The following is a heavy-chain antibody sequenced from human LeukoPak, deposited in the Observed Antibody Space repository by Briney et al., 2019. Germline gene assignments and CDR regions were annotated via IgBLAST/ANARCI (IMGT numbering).Heavy chain of an antibody. CDR2: ISSTSTFI. J-gene: IGHJ6*03. V-gene: IGHV3-21*01. Sequence: PGGPLRFSCEASGLTFSGYSMNWVRQPPGKGLEWVASISSTSTFIYSADSVKGRFTISRDTAKNSLFLQMNSLRAEDTAIYYCARDYFDSSDYPQTYYYYYMDVWGKGTTVTVSS. CDR3: ARDYFDSSDYPQTYYYYYMDV. CDR1: GLTFSGYS. D-gene: IGHD3-22*01.